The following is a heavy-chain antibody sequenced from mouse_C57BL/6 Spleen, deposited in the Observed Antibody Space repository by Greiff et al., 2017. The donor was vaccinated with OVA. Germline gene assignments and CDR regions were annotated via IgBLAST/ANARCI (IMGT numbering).Heavy chain of an antibody. Sequence: QVHVKQPGAELVRPGSSVKLSCKASGYTFTSYWMHWVKQRPIQGLEWIGNIDPSDSETHYNQKFKDKATLTVDKSSSTAYMQLSSLTSEDSAVYYCARQSYYDYDWAWFAYWGQGTLVTVSA. CDR1: GYTFTSYW. J-gene: IGHJ3*01. D-gene: IGHD2-4*01. CDR3: ARQSYYDYDWAWFAY. CDR2: IDPSDSET. V-gene: IGHV1-52*01.